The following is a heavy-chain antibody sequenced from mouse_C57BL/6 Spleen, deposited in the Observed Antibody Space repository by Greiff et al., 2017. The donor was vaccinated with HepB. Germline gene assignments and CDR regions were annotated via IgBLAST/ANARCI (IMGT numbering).Heavy chain of an antibody. CDR2: IRNKANGYTT. Sequence: DVHLVESGGGLVQPGGSLSLSCAASGFTFTDYYMSWVRQPPGKALEWLGFIRNKANGYTTEYSASVKGRFTISRDNSQSILYLQMNALRAEDSATYYCARSSIRYYFDYWGQGTTLTVSS. V-gene: IGHV7-3*01. CDR1: GFTFTDYY. J-gene: IGHJ2*01. CDR3: ARSSIRYYFDY. D-gene: IGHD2-3*01.